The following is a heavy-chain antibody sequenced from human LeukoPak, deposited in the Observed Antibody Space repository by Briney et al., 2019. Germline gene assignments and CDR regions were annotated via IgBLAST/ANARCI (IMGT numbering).Heavy chain of an antibody. J-gene: IGHJ6*03. Sequence: SETLSLTCAVYGGPFSGYYWSWIRQPPGKGLEWIGYIYYSGSTNYNPSLKSRVTISVDTSKNQFSLKLSSVTAADTAVYYCAREVRPYYDFWSGYYPSYYYYYMDVWGKGTTVTVSS. CDR2: IYYSGST. CDR1: GGPFSGYY. D-gene: IGHD3-3*01. CDR3: AREVRPYYDFWSGYYPSYYYYYMDV. V-gene: IGHV4-59*01.